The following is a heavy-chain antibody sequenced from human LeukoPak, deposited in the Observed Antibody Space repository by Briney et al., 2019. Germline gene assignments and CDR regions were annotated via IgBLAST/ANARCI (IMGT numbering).Heavy chain of an antibody. J-gene: IGHJ4*02. CDR3: AREGHSSGRAGFLDY. CDR1: TFTFSRYA. CDR2: IVGNGGGI. Sequence: GGSLRLSCAASTFTFSRYAMAWVRQAPGKGLEWVSVIVGNGGGINYAESVRGRFTISRDNSKNTLYLQMNSLRPEDTAVYFCAREGHSSGRAGFLDYWGQGSLVTVS. D-gene: IGHD6-19*01. V-gene: IGHV3-23*01.